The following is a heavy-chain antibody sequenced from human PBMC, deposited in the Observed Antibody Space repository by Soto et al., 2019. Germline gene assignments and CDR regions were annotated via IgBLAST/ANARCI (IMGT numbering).Heavy chain of an antibody. CDR3: ARVGSSSPSKEDAFDI. Sequence: QVQLVQSGAEVKKPGSSVKVSCKASGGTFSSYAISWVRQAPGQGLEWMGGIIPIFGTANYAQKFQGRVTITADEATSTAYMELSSLRSEDTAVYYCARVGSSSPSKEDAFDIWGQGTMVTVSS. D-gene: IGHD6-6*01. CDR2: IIPIFGTA. J-gene: IGHJ3*02. CDR1: GGTFSSYA. V-gene: IGHV1-69*01.